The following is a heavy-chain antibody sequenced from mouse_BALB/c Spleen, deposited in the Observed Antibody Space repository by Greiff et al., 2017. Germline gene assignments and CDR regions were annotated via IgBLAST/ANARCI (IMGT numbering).Heavy chain of an antibody. CDR2: ISSGSSTI. V-gene: IGHV5-17*02. D-gene: IGHD1-1*01. CDR3: ARSGVYYGSAWFAY. CDR1: GFTFSSFG. J-gene: IGHJ3*01. Sequence: EVHLVESGGGLVQPGGSRKLSCAASGFTFSSFGMHWVRQAPEKGLEWVAYISSGSSTIYYADTVKGRFTISRDNPKNTLFLQMTSLRSEDTAMYYCARSGVYYGSAWFAYWGQGTLVTVSA.